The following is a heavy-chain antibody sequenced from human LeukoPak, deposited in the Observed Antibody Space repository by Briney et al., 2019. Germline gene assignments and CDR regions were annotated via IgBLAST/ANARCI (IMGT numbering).Heavy chain of an antibody. CDR1: NYTFISYS. D-gene: IGHD1-1*01. V-gene: IGHV1-18*01. Sequence: ASVKVSCKASNYTFISYSITWVRQAPGQGLEWMGWISTYNGRTNYAPNFQDRVTITSDRSTSTAYMELRSLRSDDTAVYYCARLNGTHLFDTIYHQLDYWGQGALVTVSS. J-gene: IGHJ4*02. CDR2: ISTYNGRT. CDR3: ARLNGTHLFDTIYHQLDY.